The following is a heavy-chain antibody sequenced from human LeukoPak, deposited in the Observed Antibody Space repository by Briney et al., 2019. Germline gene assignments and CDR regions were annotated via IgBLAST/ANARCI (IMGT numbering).Heavy chain of an antibody. CDR2: IKSKTDGGTT. J-gene: IGHJ6*03. V-gene: IGHV3-15*01. CDR1: GFTFSNAW. Sequence: GGSLRLSCAASGFTFSNAWMSWVRQAPGKGLEWVGRIKSKTDGGTTDYAAPVKGRFTISRDDSKNTLYLQMNSLKTEDTAVYYCTTERGYSGYDGQTYYYYYMDVWGKGTTVTISS. CDR3: TTERGYSGYDGQTYYYYYMDV. D-gene: IGHD5-12*01.